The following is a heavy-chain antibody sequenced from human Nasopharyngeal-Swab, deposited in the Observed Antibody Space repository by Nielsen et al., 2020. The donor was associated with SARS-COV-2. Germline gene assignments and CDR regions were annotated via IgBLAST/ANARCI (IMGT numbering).Heavy chain of an antibody. Sequence: GESLKISCAASGFTFSSYSMNWVRQAPGKGLEWVSYISSSSSTIYYADSVKGRFTISRDNAKNSLYLQMNSLRDEDTAVYYCARGPHSSSWSDYYYYGMDVWGQGTTVTGSS. D-gene: IGHD6-13*01. V-gene: IGHV3-48*02. CDR2: ISSSSSTI. CDR1: GFTFSSYS. CDR3: ARGPHSSSWSDYYYYGMDV. J-gene: IGHJ6*02.